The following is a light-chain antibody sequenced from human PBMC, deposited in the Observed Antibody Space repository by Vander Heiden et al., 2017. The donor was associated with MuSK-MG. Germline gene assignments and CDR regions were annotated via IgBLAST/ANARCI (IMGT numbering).Light chain of an antibody. V-gene: IGKV1-5*01. Sequence: DIQMTQSPSTLSASVGDRVTITCRASQSISSWLAWYQQKPGKAPKLLIYDASSLESGVPSRFSGSGSGTEFTLTSSSLQPDDFATYYCQQDNSGWTFGQGTKVEIK. CDR2: DAS. CDR1: QSISSW. CDR3: QQDNSGWT. J-gene: IGKJ1*01.